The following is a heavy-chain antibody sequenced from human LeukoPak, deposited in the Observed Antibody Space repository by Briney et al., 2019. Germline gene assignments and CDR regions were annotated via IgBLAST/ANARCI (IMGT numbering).Heavy chain of an antibody. CDR2: IIPIFGTA. CDR3: ARVPYCSGGSCLLRGYYFDC. Sequence: GASVKVSCKASGGTFSSYAISWVRQAPGQGLEWMGGIIPIFGTANYAQKFQGRVTITADESTSTAYMELSSLRSEDTAVYYCARVPYCSGGSCLLRGYYFDCWGQGTLVTVSS. CDR1: GGTFSSYA. V-gene: IGHV1-69*13. J-gene: IGHJ4*02. D-gene: IGHD2-15*01.